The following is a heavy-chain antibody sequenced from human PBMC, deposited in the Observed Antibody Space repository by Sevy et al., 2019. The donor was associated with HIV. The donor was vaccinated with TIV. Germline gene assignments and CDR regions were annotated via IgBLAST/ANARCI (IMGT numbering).Heavy chain of an antibody. CDR2: ISSSSSSI. Sequence: GGSLRLSCAVSGFTLSSYSMNWVRQAPGKGLEGVSYISSSSSSIYYADSVKGRFTISRDNARNSLYLQMNSLRDEDTAVYYCARAENYYGGRNFDSWGQGTLVTVSS. CDR3: ARAENYYGGRNFDS. V-gene: IGHV3-48*02. CDR1: GFTLSSYS. J-gene: IGHJ4*02. D-gene: IGHD1-26*01.